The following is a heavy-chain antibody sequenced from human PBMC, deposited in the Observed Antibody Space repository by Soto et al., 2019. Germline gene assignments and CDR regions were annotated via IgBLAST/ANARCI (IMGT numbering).Heavy chain of an antibody. Sequence: PAQTLSLTCAISGDRVSSNSAAWICISQSPSRGLEWLGRTYYKSKWNNDYALSVKSRITISPDTSQNLFSLDLDSVTPEDTAVYYCAGITWFRGLDVWGQGTPVTVSS. CDR1: GDRVSSNSAA. CDR3: AGITWFRGLDV. J-gene: IGHJ6*02. D-gene: IGHD3-10*01. V-gene: IGHV6-1*01. CDR2: TYYKSKWNN.